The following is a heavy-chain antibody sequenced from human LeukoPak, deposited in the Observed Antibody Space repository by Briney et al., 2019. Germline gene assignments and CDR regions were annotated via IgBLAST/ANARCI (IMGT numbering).Heavy chain of an antibody. V-gene: IGHV1-46*01. D-gene: IGHD3-10*01. CDR1: GYTFTSYY. Sequence: ASVKVSCKASGYTFTSYYMHWVRQAPGQGLEWMGIINPSGGSTSYAQKFQGRVTMTRDTSTSTVYMELSSLRSEDTAVYYCARELLWFGEFPQLPFDIWGQGTMVTVSS. CDR2: INPSGGST. J-gene: IGHJ3*02. CDR3: ARELLWFGEFPQLPFDI.